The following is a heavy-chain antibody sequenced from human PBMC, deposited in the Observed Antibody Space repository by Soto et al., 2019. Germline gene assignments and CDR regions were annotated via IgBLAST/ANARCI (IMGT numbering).Heavy chain of an antibody. J-gene: IGHJ5*02. V-gene: IGHV1-18*01. D-gene: IGHD6-6*01. CDR1: GYTFITYG. CDR2: ISAYNGNT. Sequence: ASVKVSCKPSGYTFITYGISWVRQAPGQGLEWMGWISAYNGNTKYGQKFQGRVTMTTDTSTNTAYMELRSLRSDDTAVYYCARDSLAARPGWFDPWGQGTLVTVSS. CDR3: ARDSLAARPGWFDP.